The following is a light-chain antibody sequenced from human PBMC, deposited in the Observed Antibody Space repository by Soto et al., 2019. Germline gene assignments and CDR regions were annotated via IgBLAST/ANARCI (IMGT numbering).Light chain of an antibody. CDR1: QSVRSN. V-gene: IGKV3-15*01. CDR3: QQYNNWPSVT. Sequence: EIMMTQSPATLSVSPGERATLSCRASQSVRSNLAWYQQKPGQAPRLLIYGASTRATGIPARFSGSGSGTEFTLNISSLQSEDFAVYYCQQYNNWPSVTFGQGTRLEIK. J-gene: IGKJ5*01. CDR2: GAS.